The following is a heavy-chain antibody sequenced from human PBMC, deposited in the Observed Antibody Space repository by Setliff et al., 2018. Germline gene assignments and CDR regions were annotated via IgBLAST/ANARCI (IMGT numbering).Heavy chain of an antibody. D-gene: IGHD3-22*01. V-gene: IGHV1-24*01. CDR2: FDPEDGET. CDR1: GYTLTELS. Sequence: ASVKVSCKVSGYTLTELSMHWVRQAPGKGLEWMGGFDPEDGETIYAQKFQGRVTMTGDTSTDTAYMELSSLRSEDTAVYYCAADYYDSSAYGYWGQGTLVTVSS. J-gene: IGHJ4*02. CDR3: AADYYDSSAYGY.